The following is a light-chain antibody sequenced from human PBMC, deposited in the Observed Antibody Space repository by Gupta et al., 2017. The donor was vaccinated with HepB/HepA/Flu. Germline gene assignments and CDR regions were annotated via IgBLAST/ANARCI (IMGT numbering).Light chain of an antibody. J-gene: IGLJ3*02. CDR3: QSFDSSLSAWV. V-gene: IGLV1-40*01. CDR1: SSNIGTPYD. CDR2: DSN. Sequence: QSVLTQPPSLSGAPGQRVTISCPGSSSNIGTPYDIHWYQQLPGTAPKLIMYDSNNRPSGVPNRFSGSKSGTSASLAITGLQAEDEADYYCQSFDSSLSAWVFGGGTKLTVL.